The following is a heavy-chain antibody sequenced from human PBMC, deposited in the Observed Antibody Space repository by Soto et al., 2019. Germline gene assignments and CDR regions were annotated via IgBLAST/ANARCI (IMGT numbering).Heavy chain of an antibody. J-gene: IGHJ4*02. Sequence: QVQLVQSGAEVKKPGSSVKVSCKASGGTFSSYAISWVRQAPGQGLEWMGGIIPIFGTANYAQKFQGRVTISADESTSKAYMELSSLRSEDTAVYYCARDLGGGYSSGWREDYWGQGTLVTVSS. CDR1: GGTFSSYA. V-gene: IGHV1-69*12. CDR3: ARDLGGGYSSGWREDY. CDR2: IIPIFGTA. D-gene: IGHD6-19*01.